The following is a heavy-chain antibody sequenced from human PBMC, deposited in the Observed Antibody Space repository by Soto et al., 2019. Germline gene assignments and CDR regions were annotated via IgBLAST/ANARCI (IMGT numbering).Heavy chain of an antibody. CDR3: ATRIAEDDAFAI. Sequence: EVQLVETGGGLSQPGGSLRLSCAASGFTVSSNYMSWVRQAPGKGLEWVSVIYSGGSTYYADSVKGRFTISRDNSKNTLYLQMNSLRAEDTAVYYCATRIAEDDAFAIWGQGTMVTVSS. J-gene: IGHJ3*02. CDR2: IYSGGST. D-gene: IGHD6-13*01. CDR1: GFTVSSNY. V-gene: IGHV3-53*02.